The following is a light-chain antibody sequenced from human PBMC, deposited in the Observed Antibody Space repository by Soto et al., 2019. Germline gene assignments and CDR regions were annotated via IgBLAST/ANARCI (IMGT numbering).Light chain of an antibody. J-gene: IGKJ1*01. Sequence: EIVFTESPATLSLSPGQRATLSCRATQDVSRYLAWYQHKPGQPPRLLIYGASSRPTGIPARFSGSGSGTEFTLTISSLQPDDFATYYCQQYNSYSTTFGQVTKVDI. V-gene: IGKV3D-15*01. CDR3: QQYNSYSTT. CDR2: GAS. CDR1: QDVSRY.